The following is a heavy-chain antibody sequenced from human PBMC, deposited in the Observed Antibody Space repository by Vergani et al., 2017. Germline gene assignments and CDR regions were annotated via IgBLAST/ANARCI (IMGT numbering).Heavy chain of an antibody. J-gene: IGHJ3*02. D-gene: IGHD6-19*01. CDR2: IKQDGSEK. Sequence: VQLVESGGGVVQPGRSLRLSCAASGFTFSSYWMSWVRQAPGKGLEWVANIKQDGSEKYYVDSVKGRFTISRDNAKNSLYLQMNSLRAEDTAVYYCASRIAVADDDAFDIWGQGTMVTVSS. V-gene: IGHV3-7*01. CDR3: ASRIAVADDDAFDI. CDR1: GFTFSSYW.